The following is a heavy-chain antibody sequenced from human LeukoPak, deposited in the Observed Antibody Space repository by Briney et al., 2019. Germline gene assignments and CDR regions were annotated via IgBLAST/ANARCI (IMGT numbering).Heavy chain of an antibody. V-gene: IGHV4-38-2*01. CDR1: GYSISSGYY. D-gene: IGHD6-13*01. CDR3: ARGRGSSSRGPDFDY. J-gene: IGHJ4*02. Sequence: PSETLSLTCAVSGYSISSGYYWGWIRQPPGKGLEWIGSIYHSGSTYYNPSLKSRVTISVDTSKNQFSLKLSSVTAADTAVYYCARGRGSSSRGPDFDYWGQGTLVTVSS. CDR2: IYHSGST.